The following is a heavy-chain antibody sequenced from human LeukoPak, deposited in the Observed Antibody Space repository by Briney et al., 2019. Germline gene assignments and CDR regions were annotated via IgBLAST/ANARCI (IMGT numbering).Heavy chain of an antibody. CDR3: AKSGGYGLIDY. J-gene: IGHJ4*02. V-gene: IGHV4-39*01. CDR2: IYYSGST. CDR1: GASISGSGYY. D-gene: IGHD1-26*01. Sequence: SETLSLTCAVSGASISGSGYYWGWIRQPPGKGLEWIGNIYYSGSTYYHASLQSRVTISIDMSKNEFSLRLNSVTAADTAMYYCAKSGGYGLIDYWGQGTLVTVSS.